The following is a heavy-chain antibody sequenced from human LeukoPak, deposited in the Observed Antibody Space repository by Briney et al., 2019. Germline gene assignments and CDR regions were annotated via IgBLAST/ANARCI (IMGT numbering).Heavy chain of an antibody. CDR3: ATDYYDSSGYYAQDDY. D-gene: IGHD3-22*01. J-gene: IGHJ4*02. V-gene: IGHV3-74*01. CDR1: GFTFSSYW. Sequence: GGSLRLSCAASGFTFSSYWMHWVRQAPGKGLAWVSRINSDGSSTSYADSVKGRFTISRDNAKNTLYLQMNSLRAEDTAVYYCATDYYDSSGYYAQDDYWGQGTLVTVSS. CDR2: INSDGSST.